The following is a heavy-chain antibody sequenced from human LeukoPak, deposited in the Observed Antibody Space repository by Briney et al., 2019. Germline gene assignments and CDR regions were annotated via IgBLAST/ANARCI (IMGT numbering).Heavy chain of an antibody. CDR2: IYYSGST. J-gene: IGHJ3*02. CDR3: ARAEDDYYDSSGDAFDI. CDR1: GGSISSYY. D-gene: IGHD3-22*01. Sequence: PSETLSLTCTVSGGSISSYYWSWIRQPPGKGLEWIGYIYYSGSTYYNPSLKSRVTISVDTSKNQFSLKLSSVTAADTAVYYCARAEDDYYDSSGDAFDIWGQGTMVTVSS. V-gene: IGHV4-59*12.